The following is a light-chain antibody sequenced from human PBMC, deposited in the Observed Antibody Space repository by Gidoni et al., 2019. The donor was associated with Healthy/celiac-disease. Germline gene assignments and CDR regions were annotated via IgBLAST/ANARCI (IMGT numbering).Light chain of an antibody. J-gene: IGKJ4*01. CDR3: QQYDNLPLT. CDR2: DAS. V-gene: IGKV1-33*01. CDR1: QDISNY. Sequence: DIHMTQSPSSLSASVGDRVNITCQASQDISNYLNWYQQKPGKAPKLLIYDASNLETGVPSRFSGSGSGTDFTFTISSLQPEDIAIYYCQQYDNLPLTFGGGTKVEIK.